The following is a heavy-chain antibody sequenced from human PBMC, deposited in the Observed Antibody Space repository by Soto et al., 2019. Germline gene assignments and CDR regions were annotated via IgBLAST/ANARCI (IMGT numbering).Heavy chain of an antibody. V-gene: IGHV3-30*03. CDR1: GCTFSSYG. CDR2: ISYDGSNK. Sequence: GGSLRLSCAASGCTFSSYGMHWVRQAPGKGLEWVAVISYDGSNKYYADSVKGRFTISRDNSKNTLYLQMNSLRAEDTAVYYCAIVSKLRHYYYYYGMDVWGQGTTVTVSS. CDR3: AIVSKLRHYYYYYGMDV. J-gene: IGHJ6*02. D-gene: IGHD1-7*01.